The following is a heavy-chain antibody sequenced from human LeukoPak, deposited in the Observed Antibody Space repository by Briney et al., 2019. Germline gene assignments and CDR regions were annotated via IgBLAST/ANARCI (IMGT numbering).Heavy chain of an antibody. V-gene: IGHV3-23*01. Sequence: GGSLRLSCTASGFTFSSYAMSWVRQAPGKGLEWVSAISGSGGSTYYADSVKGRFTISRDNSKNTLYLQMNSLRAEDTAVYYCAKAMVDIVVVVAATGPVDYWGQGTLVTVSS. J-gene: IGHJ4*02. CDR1: GFTFSSYA. CDR2: ISGSGGST. D-gene: IGHD2-15*01. CDR3: AKAMVDIVVVVAATGPVDY.